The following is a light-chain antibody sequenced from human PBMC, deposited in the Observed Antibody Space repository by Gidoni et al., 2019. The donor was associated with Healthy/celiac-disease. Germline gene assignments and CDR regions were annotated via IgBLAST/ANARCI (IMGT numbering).Light chain of an antibody. J-gene: IGKJ4*01. CDR2: GAS. CDR1: QSVSSN. CDR3: QQYNNWST. V-gene: IGKV3-15*01. Sequence: IVMTQSPATLSVSPGERATLSCRASQSVSSNLTWYQQKPGHAPRLFIYGASTRATRIPARFSGSGSGTAFTLTISSLQSEDVSVYYCQQYNNWSTFGRGTKVEIK.